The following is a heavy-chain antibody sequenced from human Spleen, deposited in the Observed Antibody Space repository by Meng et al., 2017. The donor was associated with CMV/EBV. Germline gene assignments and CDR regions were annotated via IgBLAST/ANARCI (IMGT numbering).Heavy chain of an antibody. V-gene: IGHV3-23*01. D-gene: IGHD3-3*01. Sequence: GGSLRLSCVGSGFTFSAYAIHWVRQAPGKGLEWVSAISGSGGSTYYADSVKGRFTISRDNSKNTLYLQMNSLRAEDTAVYYCARSGGNNDFWSGSYDVGFDPWGQGTLVTVSS. CDR1: GFTFSAYA. J-gene: IGHJ5*02. CDR3: ARSGGNNDFWSGSYDVGFDP. CDR2: ISGSGGST.